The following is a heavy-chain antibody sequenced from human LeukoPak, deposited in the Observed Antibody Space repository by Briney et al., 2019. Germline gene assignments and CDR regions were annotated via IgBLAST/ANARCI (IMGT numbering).Heavy chain of an antibody. CDR2: IKQDESEE. CDR1: GFTFNTYN. J-gene: IGHJ4*02. Sequence: GGSLRLSCAASGFTFNTYNMNWVRQAPGKGLEWVANIKQDESEEYYVDSVKGRFSISRDNAENSLYLQMNSLRAEDTAVYYCARALMVRGVEFDYWGQGTLVTVSS. D-gene: IGHD3-10*01. V-gene: IGHV3-7*01. CDR3: ARALMVRGVEFDY.